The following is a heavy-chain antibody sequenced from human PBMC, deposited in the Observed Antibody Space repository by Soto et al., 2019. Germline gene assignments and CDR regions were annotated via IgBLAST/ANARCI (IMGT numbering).Heavy chain of an antibody. V-gene: IGHV1-3*01. J-gene: IGHJ5*02. CDR2: INAGNGNT. CDR1: GYTFTRYA. Sequence: QVQLVQSGAEVKKPGASVKVSCKASGYTFTRYAIHWVRQAPGQRLEWMGWINAGNGNTKYSQKFQGRVTISRDTSASTAYMEPSSLRSEDTAVYYCARGDYDILTGYSLNWFDPWGQGTLVTVSS. CDR3: ARGDYDILTGYSLNWFDP. D-gene: IGHD3-9*01.